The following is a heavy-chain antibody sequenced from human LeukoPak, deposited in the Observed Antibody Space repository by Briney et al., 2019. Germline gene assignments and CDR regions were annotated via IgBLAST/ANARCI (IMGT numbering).Heavy chain of an antibody. CDR3: ARDPRYSYGI. D-gene: IGHD5-18*01. J-gene: IGHJ4*02. Sequence: GGSLRLSCAASGFPFSSYGMHWVRQAPGKGLEWVAFIRYDGSNKYYADSVKGRFTISRDNSKNTLYLQMNSLRAEDTAVYYCARDPRYSYGIWGQGTLVTVSS. CDR1: GFPFSSYG. V-gene: IGHV3-30*02. CDR2: IRYDGSNK.